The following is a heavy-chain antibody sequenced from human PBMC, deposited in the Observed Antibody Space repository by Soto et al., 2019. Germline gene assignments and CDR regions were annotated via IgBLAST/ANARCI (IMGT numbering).Heavy chain of an antibody. V-gene: IGHV2-26*01. J-gene: IGHJ4*02. CDR2: IFSNDEK. CDR1: GFSLSNARMG. Sequence: QVTLKESGPVLVKPTETLTLTCTVSGFSLSNARMGGSWIRQPPGKALEWLAHIFSNDEKSYSTSLKSRPTISNDTSKSQLVLTMTNMDRVDTATYYCARILPHDFWSGYRRWGPYYLDYWGQGTLVTVSS. CDR3: ARILPHDFWSGYRRWGPYYLDY. D-gene: IGHD3-3*01.